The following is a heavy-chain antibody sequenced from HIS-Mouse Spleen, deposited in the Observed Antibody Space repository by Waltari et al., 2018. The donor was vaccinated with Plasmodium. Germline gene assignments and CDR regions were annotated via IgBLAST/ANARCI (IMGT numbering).Heavy chain of an antibody. CDR2: INHSGST. CDR3: ARLVVVASKDSY. CDR1: GGSCSGYY. J-gene: IGHJ4*02. V-gene: IGHV4-34*01. D-gene: IGHD2-15*01. Sequence: QVQLQQLGAGLLKPSETLSLTCAVYGGSCSGYYWSWIRQPPGKGVEWSGEINHSGSTNYNPYLQSRVTISVDTSKNQFSLKLSSVTAADTAVYYCARLVVVASKDSYWGQGTLVTVSS.